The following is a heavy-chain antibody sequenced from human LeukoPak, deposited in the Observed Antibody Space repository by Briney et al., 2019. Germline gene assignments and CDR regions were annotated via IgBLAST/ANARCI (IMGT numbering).Heavy chain of an antibody. CDR1: GFTFSSYS. V-gene: IGHV3-30*03. Sequence: GGSLRLSCAASGFTFSSYSMNWVRQAPGKGLEWVSVVSNDGSNQDYTDSVKGRFIISRGDSKSTVYLQMNSLRVDDTAMYYCARGPDPVVRGPRRAFDLWGQGTMATVSS. CDR3: ARGPDPVVRGPRRAFDL. CDR2: VSNDGSNQ. D-gene: IGHD3-10*01. J-gene: IGHJ3*01.